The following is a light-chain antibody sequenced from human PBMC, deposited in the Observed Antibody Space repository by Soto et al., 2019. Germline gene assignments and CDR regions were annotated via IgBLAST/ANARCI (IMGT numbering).Light chain of an antibody. CDR2: LGS. J-gene: IGKJ5*01. Sequence: DIVMTQSPLSLPVTPGEPASISCRSSQSLLHSNGYNYLDWYLQKPGQSPQLLIYLGSNRASGVPDMFSGSGSGTDFTLKISRVEAEDVGVYYCMQALQTRLTFGQGTRLEIK. CDR1: QSLLHSNGYNY. V-gene: IGKV2-28*01. CDR3: MQALQTRLT.